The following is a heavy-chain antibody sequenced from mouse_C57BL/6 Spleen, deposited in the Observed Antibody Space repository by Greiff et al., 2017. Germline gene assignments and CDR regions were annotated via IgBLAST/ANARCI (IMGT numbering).Heavy chain of an antibody. Sequence: VQLQQSGAELARPGASVKLSCKASGYTFTSYGISWVKQRTGQGLEWIGRIDPEDGETKYAPKFQGKATITADTSSNTAYLQLSSLTSEDTAVYYCARFSDSSGYPYFDYWGQGTTLTVSS. CDR1: GYTFTSYG. CDR3: ARFSDSSGYPYFDY. D-gene: IGHD3-2*02. J-gene: IGHJ2*01. V-gene: IGHV14-2*01. CDR2: IDPEDGET.